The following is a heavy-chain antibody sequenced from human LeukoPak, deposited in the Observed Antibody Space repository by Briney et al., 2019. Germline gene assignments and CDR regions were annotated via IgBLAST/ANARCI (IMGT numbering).Heavy chain of an antibody. D-gene: IGHD5-18*01. J-gene: IGHJ4*02. V-gene: IGHV3-21*01. Sequence: PGGSLRLSCAASGFTFSNYAMDWVRQAPGKGLEWVSSISDTSSYIYYADSVKGRFTISRDNARNSLSLEMNSLRAEDTAVYYCTREGYIYSTYYFDYWGQGALVTVSS. CDR3: TREGYIYSTYYFDY. CDR2: ISDTSSYI. CDR1: GFTFSNYA.